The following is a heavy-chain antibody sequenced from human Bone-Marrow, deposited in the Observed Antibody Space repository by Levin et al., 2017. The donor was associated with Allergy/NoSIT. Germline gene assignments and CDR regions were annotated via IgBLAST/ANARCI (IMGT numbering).Heavy chain of an antibody. D-gene: IGHD3-10*01. CDR2: INPSVGWT. Sequence: GESLKISCKASGYNFTNQYIHWVRQAPGQGLEWIGIINPSVGWTTYAQKFLGRVTMTRDTSTNTVYMELTSLRSEETAMYYCARDPYHGTASNWFDPWGQGTLVTVSS. V-gene: IGHV1-46*01. CDR3: ARDPYHGTASNWFDP. CDR1: GYNFTNQY. J-gene: IGHJ5*02.